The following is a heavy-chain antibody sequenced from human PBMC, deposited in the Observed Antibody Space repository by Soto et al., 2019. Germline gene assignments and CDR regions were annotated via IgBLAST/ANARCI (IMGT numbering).Heavy chain of an antibody. D-gene: IGHD4-4*01. CDR1: GFTFSSYG. CDR3: ARDFSVTTTGPDY. J-gene: IGHJ4*02. CDR2: IWYDGSNK. Sequence: PGGSLRLSCAASGFTFSSYGMHWVRHAPGKGLEWAAVIWYDGSNKYYADSVKGRFTISRDNSKNTLYLQMNSLRAEDTAVYYCARDFSVTTTGPDYWGQGTLVTVSS. V-gene: IGHV3-33*01.